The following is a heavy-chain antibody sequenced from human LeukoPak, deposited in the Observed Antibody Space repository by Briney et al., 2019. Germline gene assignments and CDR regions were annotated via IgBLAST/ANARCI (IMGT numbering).Heavy chain of an antibody. J-gene: IGHJ3*02. CDR3: VTACGGDCHDALDI. D-gene: IGHD2-21*02. V-gene: IGHV3-30*03. CDR2: ISYDGSNK. CDR1: GFIFSSYG. Sequence: HPGGSLRLSCAASGFIFSSYGMHWVRQAPGKGLEWVAVISYDGSNKYYVDSVKGRSTISRDNSKNTLYLQMNSLRAEDTAVYYCVTACGGDCHDALDIWGQGTMVTASS.